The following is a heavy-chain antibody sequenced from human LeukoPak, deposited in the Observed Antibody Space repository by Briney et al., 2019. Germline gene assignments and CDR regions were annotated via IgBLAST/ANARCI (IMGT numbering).Heavy chain of an antibody. CDR3: ARVITFGGVIVSFDY. CDR2: INHSGST. CDR1: GGSFSGYY. Sequence: SETLSLTCAVYGGSFSGYYWSWIRQPPGKGLEWIGEINHSGSTNYNPSLKSRVPISVDTSKNPFSLKLSSVTAADTAVYYCARVITFGGVIVSFDYWGQGTLVTVSS. V-gene: IGHV4-34*01. D-gene: IGHD3-16*02. J-gene: IGHJ4*02.